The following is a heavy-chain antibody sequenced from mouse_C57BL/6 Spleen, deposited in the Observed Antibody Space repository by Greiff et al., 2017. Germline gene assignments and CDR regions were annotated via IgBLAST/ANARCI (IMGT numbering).Heavy chain of an antibody. V-gene: IGHV14-2*01. CDR3: ACTTVVATDY. CDR2: IDPEDGET. D-gene: IGHD1-1*01. J-gene: IGHJ2*01. Sequence: EVKVVESGAELVKPGASVKLSCTASGFNIKDYYMHWVKQRTEQGLEWIGRIDPEDGETKYAPKFQGQATITADTSSNTAYLQLSSLTSEDTAVYYCACTTVVATDYWGQGTTLTVSS. CDR1: GFNIKDYY.